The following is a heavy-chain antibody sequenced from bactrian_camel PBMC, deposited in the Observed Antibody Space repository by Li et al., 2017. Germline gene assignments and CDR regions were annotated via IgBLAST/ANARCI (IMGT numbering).Heavy chain of an antibody. J-gene: IGHJ6*01. CDR1: GFTFSRYW. CDR2: IAKDGRT. CDR3: AAGWGHCDLQTDFQA. V-gene: IGHV3S26*01. D-gene: IGHD3*01. Sequence: QVQLVESGGGSVQAGASLTLSCAASGFTFSRYWMYWARQVPGKEREAVASIAKDGRTTYADSVKGRFTISSDNAKDTLYLQMDSLKPEDTAMYYCAAGWGHCDLQTDFQAWGQGTQVTVS.